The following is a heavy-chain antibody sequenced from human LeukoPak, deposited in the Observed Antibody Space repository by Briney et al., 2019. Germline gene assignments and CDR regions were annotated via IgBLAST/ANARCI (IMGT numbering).Heavy chain of an antibody. J-gene: IGHJ6*02. Sequence: SGGSLRLSCAASGFTFSSYGMHWVRQAPGKGLEWVAVISYDGSNKYYADSVKGRFTISRDNSKNTLYLQMNSLRAEDTAVYYCARDYYYYYGMDVWGQGTTVTVSS. CDR3: ARDYYYYYGMDV. CDR2: ISYDGSNK. V-gene: IGHV3-30*03. CDR1: GFTFSSYG.